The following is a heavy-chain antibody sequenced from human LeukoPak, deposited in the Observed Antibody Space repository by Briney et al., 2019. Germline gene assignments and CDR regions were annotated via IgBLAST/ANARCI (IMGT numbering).Heavy chain of an antibody. J-gene: IGHJ1*01. CDR2: ISAYNGNT. CDR3: ARGGITMIDLPAEYFQH. CDR1: GYTFTSYG. V-gene: IGHV1-18*01. D-gene: IGHD3-22*01. Sequence: ASVKVSCKASGYTFTSYGISWVRQAPGQGLEWMGWISAYNGNTNYAQKLQGRVTMTTDTSTSTAYMELRSLRSDDTAVYCCARGGITMIDLPAEYFQHWGQGTLVTVSS.